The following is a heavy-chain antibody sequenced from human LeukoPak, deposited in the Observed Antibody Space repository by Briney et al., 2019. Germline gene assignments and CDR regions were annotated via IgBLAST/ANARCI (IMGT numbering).Heavy chain of an antibody. CDR1: GFTFSSLG. J-gene: IGHJ4*02. D-gene: IGHD3-9*01. CDR3: AKGRQYSFDYLIDY. V-gene: IGHV3-30*18. CDR2: ISSDGSKK. Sequence: QSGGSLRLSCVASGFTFSSLGMHWVRQAPGKGLEWVAVISSDGSKKNYADSVKGRLTLSRDNSKNTVYLQADSLRTEDTAVYYCAKGRQYSFDYLIDYWGQGTLVTVSS.